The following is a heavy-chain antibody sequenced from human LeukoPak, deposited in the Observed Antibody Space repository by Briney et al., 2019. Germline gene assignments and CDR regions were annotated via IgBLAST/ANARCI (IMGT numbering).Heavy chain of an antibody. V-gene: IGHV3-23*01. Sequence: SGGSLRLSCAASGFTFSSYAMRWVRQAPGKGLEWVSAISPSSGTFYADSVKGRFTISRDNSKNTLYLQMNSLRAEDTALYYCVGDPPNSGYAFQVWGHGTVVTVSS. CDR2: ISPSSGT. J-gene: IGHJ3*01. CDR1: GFTFSSYA. CDR3: VGDPPNSGYAFQV. D-gene: IGHD3-22*01.